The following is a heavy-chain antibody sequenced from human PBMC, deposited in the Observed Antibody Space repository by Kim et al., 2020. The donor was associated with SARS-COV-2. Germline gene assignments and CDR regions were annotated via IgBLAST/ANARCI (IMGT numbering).Heavy chain of an antibody. Sequence: SVKVSCKASGGTFGTYPISWVRQAPGQGLEWMGGIIPFFDTTNYAPKFQGRVTMTADDPTRTTYMELSSLKSGDTAVYFCASRFFDSSGNYHDFWGQGT. CDR3: ASRFFDSSGNYHDF. D-gene: IGHD3-22*01. CDR2: IIPFFDTT. J-gene: IGHJ4*02. V-gene: IGHV1-69*13. CDR1: GGTFGTYP.